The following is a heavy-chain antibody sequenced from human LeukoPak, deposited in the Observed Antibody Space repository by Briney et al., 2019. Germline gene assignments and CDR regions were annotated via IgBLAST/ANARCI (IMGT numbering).Heavy chain of an antibody. CDR2: MYYSGTS. D-gene: IGHD3-22*01. CDR1: GGSVSSGSYY. CDR3: ARDRDRLDY. J-gene: IGHJ4*02. V-gene: IGHV4-61*01. Sequence: KTSETLSLTCTVSGGSVSSGSYYWSWIRQPPGKGLEWIGYMYYSGTSNYNPSLKSRVTISVDTSKNQFSLKLSSLTAADTAVYYCARDRDRLDYWGQGTLVTVSS.